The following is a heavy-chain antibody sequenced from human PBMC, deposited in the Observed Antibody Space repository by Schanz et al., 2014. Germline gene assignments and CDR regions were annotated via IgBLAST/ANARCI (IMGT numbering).Heavy chain of an antibody. CDR3: AKGNTEARLSDF. Sequence: EVQVLESGGGLVQPGGSLRLSCVGSGFTFGTRTMGWVRQAPGQGLKWVSTVTSAYTTYYADSVKGRFTISRDNSKNTLYLQMNSLRAEDTAVYYCAKGNTEARLSDFWGQGTLVTVSS. D-gene: IGHD6-6*01. J-gene: IGHJ4*02. V-gene: IGHV3-23*01. CDR1: GFTFGTRT. CDR2: VTSAYTT.